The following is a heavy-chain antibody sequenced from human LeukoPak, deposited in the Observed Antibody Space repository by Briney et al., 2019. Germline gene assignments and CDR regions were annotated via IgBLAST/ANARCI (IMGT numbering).Heavy chain of an antibody. Sequence: GGPLRLSCAASGFTFSSYAMSWVRQAPGKGLEWVSAISGSGGSTYYADSVKGRFTISRDNSKNTLYLQMNSLRAEDTAVYYCARAVSPPAHSTWYAFDYWGQGTLVTVSS. CDR2: ISGSGGST. CDR3: ARAVSPPAHSTWYAFDY. CDR1: GFTFSSYA. V-gene: IGHV3-23*01. D-gene: IGHD6-13*01. J-gene: IGHJ4*02.